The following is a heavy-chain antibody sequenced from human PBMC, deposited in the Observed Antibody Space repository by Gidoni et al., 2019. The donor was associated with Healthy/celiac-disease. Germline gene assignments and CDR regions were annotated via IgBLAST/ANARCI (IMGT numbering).Heavy chain of an antibody. Sequence: QVQLVQSGAEVKKPGASVKVSCKASGYNVTSYAMHWVRQAPRHKLEWMGWINAGNGTTKYSPKFQGRVTITRDTSASTAYMELSSLRSEDTAVYYCARDRGPMVRGGPLGPWGQGTLVTVSS. J-gene: IGHJ5*02. CDR2: INAGNGTT. CDR3: ARDRGPMVRGGPLGP. V-gene: IGHV1-3*01. CDR1: GYNVTSYA. D-gene: IGHD3-10*01.